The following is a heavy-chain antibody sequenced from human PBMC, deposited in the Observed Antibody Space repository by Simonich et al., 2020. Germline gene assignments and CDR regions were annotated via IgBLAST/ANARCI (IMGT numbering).Heavy chain of an antibody. V-gene: IGHV1-2*02. CDR1: GYTFTGHY. CDR2: INPNSGGT. J-gene: IGHJ6*03. D-gene: IGHD1-26*01. Sequence: QVQLVQSGAEVKKPGASVKVSCKASGYTFTGHYMHWVRQAPGQGLEGMGWINPNSGGTNYAQKFQGRVTMTRDTSISTAYMELSRLRTDDTAVYYCARDLRGSYYYYYYMDVWGKGTTVTVSS. CDR3: ARDLRGSYYYYYYMDV.